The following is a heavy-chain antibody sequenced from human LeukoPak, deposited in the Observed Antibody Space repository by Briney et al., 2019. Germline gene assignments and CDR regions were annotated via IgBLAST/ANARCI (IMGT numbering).Heavy chain of an antibody. CDR1: GGSISSYY. CDR3: ARGGEGGYFDWLPIDY. D-gene: IGHD3-9*01. J-gene: IGHJ4*02. V-gene: IGHV4-59*01. Sequence: PSETLSLTCTVSGGSISSYYWSWIRQPPGKGLEWIGYIYYSGSTNYNPSLKSRVTISVDTSKNQFSLKLSSVTAADTAVYYCARGGEGGYFDWLPIDYWGQGTLVTVSS. CDR2: IYYSGST.